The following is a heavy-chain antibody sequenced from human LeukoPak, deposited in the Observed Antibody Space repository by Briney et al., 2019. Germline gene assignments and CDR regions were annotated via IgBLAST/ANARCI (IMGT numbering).Heavy chain of an antibody. Sequence: ASVKVSCKASGYTFSTYSINWVRQAPGQGLEWMGWISTYNGDTNYAQKLQGRVTMTTDTSTSTAYMELRSLRSDDTAVYYCARARVPIAVAGLYYFDYWGQGALVTVSS. D-gene: IGHD6-19*01. V-gene: IGHV1-18*01. CDR3: ARARVPIAVAGLYYFDY. CDR2: ISTYNGDT. CDR1: GYTFSTYS. J-gene: IGHJ4*02.